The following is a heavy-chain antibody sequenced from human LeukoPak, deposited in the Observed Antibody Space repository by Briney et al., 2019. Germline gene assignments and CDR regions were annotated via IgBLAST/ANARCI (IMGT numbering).Heavy chain of an antibody. J-gene: IGHJ5*02. Sequence: ASVKVSCKASGYTFTGYYIHWVRQAPGQGLEWMGWINPNSGGTNYAQKFQGRATMTSDTSITTAYMELSRLRSDDTAVYFCARETSHYGDGRWFDPWGQGTLVTVSS. CDR2: INPNSGGT. CDR3: ARETSHYGDGRWFDP. V-gene: IGHV1-2*02. CDR1: GYTFTGYY. D-gene: IGHD4-17*01.